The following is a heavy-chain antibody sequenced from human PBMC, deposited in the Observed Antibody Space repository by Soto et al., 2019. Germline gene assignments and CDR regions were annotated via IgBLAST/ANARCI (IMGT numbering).Heavy chain of an antibody. D-gene: IGHD3-22*01. CDR1: GGTFSSYA. V-gene: IGHV1-69*06. Sequence: QVQLVQSGAEVRKPGSSVKVSCKVSGGTFSSYAISWVRQAPGQGLEWMGGIIPMFGTPNYAQKFQGRVTITADKSTNRAYMGLNSLTCENTSLYYCARAAGYPYVSICYQSWYFDLGGRGPLVTVSS. CDR3: ARAAGYPYVSICYQSWYFDL. CDR2: IIPMFGTP. J-gene: IGHJ2*01.